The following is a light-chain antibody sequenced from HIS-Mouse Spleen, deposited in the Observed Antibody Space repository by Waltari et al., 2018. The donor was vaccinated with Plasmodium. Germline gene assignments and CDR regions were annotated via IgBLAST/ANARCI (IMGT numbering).Light chain of an antibody. Sequence: AIRMTQSPSSFSASTGDRVTITCRVSQGISSYLAWYQQKPGKAPKLLIYAASTLQSGFPSRFSGSGSVTDFTLTISCLQSEDFATYYCQQYYSYPLTIGGGTKVEIK. CDR1: QGISSY. J-gene: IGKJ4*01. CDR3: QQYYSYPLT. CDR2: AAS. V-gene: IGKV1-8*01.